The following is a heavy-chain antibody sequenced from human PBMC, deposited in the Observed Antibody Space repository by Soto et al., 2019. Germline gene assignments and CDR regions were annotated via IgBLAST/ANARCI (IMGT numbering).Heavy chain of an antibody. Sequence: HVQLVQSGAEVKKPGASVKVSCKASGYTFTTYGISWVRQAPGQGLEWRGWISTYNDITTYAQKLQGRVIMTTDRSTSTAYKELRSLRSDDTAVYYCAREGSGSYSGVWYFDYWGQGTLVTVSS. CDR2: ISTYNDIT. CDR1: GYTFTTYG. V-gene: IGHV1-18*04. D-gene: IGHD1-26*01. CDR3: AREGSGSYSGVWYFDY. J-gene: IGHJ4*02.